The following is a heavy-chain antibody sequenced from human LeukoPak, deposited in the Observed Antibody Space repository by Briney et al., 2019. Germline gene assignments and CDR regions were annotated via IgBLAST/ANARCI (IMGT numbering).Heavy chain of an antibody. D-gene: IGHD6-13*01. CDR3: ARSPRAYSSSWYLVAYFDY. CDR2: IIPILGIA. J-gene: IGHJ4*02. CDR1: GGTFSSYA. V-gene: IGHV1-69*04. Sequence: SVKVSCKASGGTFSSYAIIWVRQAPGQGLEWMGRIIPILGIANYAQKFQGRVTITADKSTSTAYMELSSLRSEDTAVYYCARSPRAYSSSWYLVAYFDYWGQGTLVTVSS.